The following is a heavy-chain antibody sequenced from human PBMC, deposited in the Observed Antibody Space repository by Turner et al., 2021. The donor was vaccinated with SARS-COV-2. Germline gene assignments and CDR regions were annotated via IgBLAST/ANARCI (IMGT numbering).Heavy chain of an antibody. D-gene: IGHD3-10*01. J-gene: IGHJ6*02. V-gene: IGHV4-39*01. CDR2: TFYSGST. CDR1: GGSISSSNYY. Sequence: QLQLQESGPGLVKPSESLSLTCTVSGGSISSSNYYWGWLRQPPGQGLVWIGITFYSGSTYYNPSLKSRVTISVDTSKNQYSLKLSSVTAADTAVYSCARLLNPGSYYYYYYGMDVWGQGTTVTVSS. CDR3: ARLLNPGSYYYYYYGMDV.